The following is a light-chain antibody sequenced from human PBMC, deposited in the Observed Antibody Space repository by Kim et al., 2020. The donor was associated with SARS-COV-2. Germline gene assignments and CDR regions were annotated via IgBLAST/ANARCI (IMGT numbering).Light chain of an antibody. V-gene: IGKV1-16*01. CDR3: QQYDIYPRT. Sequence: DIQMTQSPSLLSASVGDTVTITCRASQGISSYLAWYQQKPEKAPRSLIYGASSLQSGVPSRFSGSGSGTDFTLTISSLQPEDFATYYCQQYDIYPRTFGQGTKVEIK. J-gene: IGKJ1*01. CDR2: GAS. CDR1: QGISSY.